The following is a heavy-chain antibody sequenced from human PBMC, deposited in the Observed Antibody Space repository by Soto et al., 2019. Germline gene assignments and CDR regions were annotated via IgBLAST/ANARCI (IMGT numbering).Heavy chain of an antibody. CDR2: IYYSGST. V-gene: IGHV4-59*08. CDR1: GGSISNYY. Sequence: SETLSLTCTVSGGSISNYYWSWIRQPPEKGLEWIGYIYYSGSTNYNPSLKSRVTISVDTSKNQFSLKLNSMTAADTAVYYCARHNYGSGSTYFDYWGQGTLVTVSS. D-gene: IGHD3-10*01. CDR3: ARHNYGSGSTYFDY. J-gene: IGHJ4*02.